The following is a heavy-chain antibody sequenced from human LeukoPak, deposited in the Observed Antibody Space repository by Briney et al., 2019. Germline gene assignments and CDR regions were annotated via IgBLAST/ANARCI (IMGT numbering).Heavy chain of an antibody. V-gene: IGHV3-53*01. J-gene: IGHJ4*02. Sequence: GGSLRLSCAASGFTVCSNYMSWVRQAPGKGLEWVSVIYTDGSTYYADSIKGRFTISRDNSKNTLYLQMNSLRAEDTAVYYCARPSYNSGSFFDYWGQGSLVTVS. CDR1: GFTVCSNY. D-gene: IGHD3-10*01. CDR2: IYTDGST. CDR3: ARPSYNSGSFFDY.